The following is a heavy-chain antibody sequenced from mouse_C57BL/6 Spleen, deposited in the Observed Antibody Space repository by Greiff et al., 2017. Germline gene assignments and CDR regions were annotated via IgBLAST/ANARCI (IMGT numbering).Heavy chain of an antibody. J-gene: IGHJ2*01. CDR2: IHPNSGST. CDR3: ARWRTGGGYCDY. Sequence: QVQLQQPGAELVKPGASVKLSCKASGYTFTSYWMHWVKQRPGQGLEWIGMIHPNSGSTNYNEKFKSKATLTVDKSSSTAYMQLSSLTSEDSAVYYCARWRTGGGYCDYWGEGTTLTVSS. D-gene: IGHD4-1*01. V-gene: IGHV1-64*01. CDR1: GYTFTSYW.